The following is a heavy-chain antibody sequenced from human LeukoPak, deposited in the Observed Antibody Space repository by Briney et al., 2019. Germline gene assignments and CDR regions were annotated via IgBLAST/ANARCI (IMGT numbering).Heavy chain of an antibody. Sequence: ASVKVSCKASGYTFTGYYMHWVRQAPGQGLEWMGWINPNSGGTNYAQKFQGRVTMTRDTSISTAYMELSRLRSDDTAVYYCARYSSSWYYAFDTWGQGTMVTVSS. CDR1: GYTFTGYY. V-gene: IGHV1-2*02. CDR3: ARYSSSWYYAFDT. D-gene: IGHD6-13*01. J-gene: IGHJ3*02. CDR2: INPNSGGT.